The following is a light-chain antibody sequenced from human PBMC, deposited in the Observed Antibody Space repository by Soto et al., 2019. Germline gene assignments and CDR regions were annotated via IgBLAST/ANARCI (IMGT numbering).Light chain of an antibody. CDR3: AEWDESLNGYV. V-gene: IGLV1-44*01. Sequence: SFLTHPPSSCVTPGHSFTISCSGSHSNIETNNVYWYQQLPGTAPKLLIYSHNERPSGVPDRFSGSKSGTSASLAISGLQSEDEADYYCAEWDESLNGYVFGDGTKVTVL. J-gene: IGLJ1*01. CDR2: SHN. CDR1: HSNIETNN.